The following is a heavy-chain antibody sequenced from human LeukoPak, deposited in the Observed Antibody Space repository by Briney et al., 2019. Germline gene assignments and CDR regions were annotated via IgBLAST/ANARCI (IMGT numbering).Heavy chain of an antibody. CDR1: GGTFSSYA. D-gene: IGHD4-17*01. CDR3: ARDGSDGYGDYYFDY. CDR2: IIPILGIA. Sequence: SVKVSCKASGGTFSSYAISWVRQAPGQGLEWMGRIIPILGIANYAQKFQGRVTMTRDTSTSTVYMELSSLRSEDTAVYYCARDGSDGYGDYYFDYWGQGTLVTVSS. V-gene: IGHV1-69*04. J-gene: IGHJ4*02.